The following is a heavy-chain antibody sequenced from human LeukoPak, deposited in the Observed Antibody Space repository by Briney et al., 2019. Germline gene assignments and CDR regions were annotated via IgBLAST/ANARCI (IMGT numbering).Heavy chain of an antibody. CDR1: GGSFSSSSYY. CDR2: IYYSGST. Sequence: SETLSLTCTVSGGSFSSSSYYWGWIRRPPGKGLEWIGSIYYSGSTYYNPSLKSRVTISVDTSKHQFSLKLSSVTAADTAVYYCAGDGYKYYFDYWGQGTLVTVSS. V-gene: IGHV4-39*02. J-gene: IGHJ4*02. CDR3: AGDGYKYYFDY. D-gene: IGHD5-24*01.